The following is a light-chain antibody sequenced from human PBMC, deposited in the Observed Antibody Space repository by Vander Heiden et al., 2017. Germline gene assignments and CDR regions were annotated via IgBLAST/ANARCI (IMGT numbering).Light chain of an antibody. CDR2: GDN. CDR3: AAWDDSLNGQWV. Sequence: QSILTQPPSASGTPGQRVAISCSGSSIGSYSVSWYQHLPGTAPTLLIYGDNQRPSGVPDRFSGSKSGTSASLAISGLQSEDEADYYCAAWDDSLNGQWVFGGGTKLTVL. V-gene: IGLV1-44*01. CDR1: SIGSYS. J-gene: IGLJ2*01.